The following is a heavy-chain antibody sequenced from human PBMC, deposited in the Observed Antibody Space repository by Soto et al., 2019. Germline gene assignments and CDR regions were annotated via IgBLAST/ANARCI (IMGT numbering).Heavy chain of an antibody. V-gene: IGHV1-3*01. CDR3: ARDLTVTISDPVSVFDY. J-gene: IGHJ4*02. CDR1: GYALTSSA. D-gene: IGHD4-4*01. CDR2: INAGNGNT. Sequence: SVEVSCEDSGYALTSSAMQWVRQAPGQRLEWMGWINAGNGNTKYSQKFQGRVTITRDTSASTAYMELSSLRSEDTAVYYCARDLTVTISDPVSVFDYWVKGTLVTVS.